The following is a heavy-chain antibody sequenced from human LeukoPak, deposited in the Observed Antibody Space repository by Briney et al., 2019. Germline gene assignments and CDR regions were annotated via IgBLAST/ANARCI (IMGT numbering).Heavy chain of an antibody. CDR3: ARVSGTYYKGHFDY. CDR2: ISGSGTEI. D-gene: IGHD3-10*01. J-gene: IGHJ4*02. CDR1: GFTFSSYS. Sequence: SGGSLRLSCAASGFTFSSYSMNWVRQAPGKGLEWVSYISGSGTEIYYADSVKGRFTISRDNAKNALYLQTNSLSAEDTAVYYCARVSGTYYKGHFDYWGQGTLVTVSS. V-gene: IGHV3-21*01.